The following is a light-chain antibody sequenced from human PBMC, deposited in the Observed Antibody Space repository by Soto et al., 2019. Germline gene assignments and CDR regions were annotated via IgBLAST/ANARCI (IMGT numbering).Light chain of an antibody. Sequence: EIVLTQSPGTLSLSPGETVSLSCRSSQSVRRYLAWYQHKPGQAPRLLIYDASNRATGIPDRFSGSGSGIDFTLTITRLEPEDFAVYYCQQYASSPRTFEQGTKVEIK. CDR1: QSVRRY. CDR3: QQYASSPRT. V-gene: IGKV3-20*01. CDR2: DAS. J-gene: IGKJ1*01.